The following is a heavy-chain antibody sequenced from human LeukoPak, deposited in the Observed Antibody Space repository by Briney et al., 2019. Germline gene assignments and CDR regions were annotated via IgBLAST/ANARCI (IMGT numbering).Heavy chain of an antibody. V-gene: IGHV3-21*01. CDR2: ISSSSSYI. Sequence: GGSLRLSCAASGFSFSSYSMNWVRQAPGKGLEWVSSISSSSSYIYYADSVKGRFTLSRDNAKNSLSLQMNSLRVEDTAVYYCAREYSTGFDPWGQGTLVTVSS. CDR1: GFSFSSYS. D-gene: IGHD2-15*01. CDR3: AREYSTGFDP. J-gene: IGHJ5*02.